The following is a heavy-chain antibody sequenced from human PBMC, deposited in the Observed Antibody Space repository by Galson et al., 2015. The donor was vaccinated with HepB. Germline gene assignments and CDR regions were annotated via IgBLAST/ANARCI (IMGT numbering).Heavy chain of an antibody. Sequence: SLRLSCAASGFTFSSYAMSWVRQAPGKGLEWVSAISGSGDSTYYADSVKGRFTISRDNSKNTLYLQMNSLRAEDTAVYYCAHNYYDSSGYWGHFDYWGQGTLVTVSS. CDR2: ISGSGDST. CDR3: AHNYYDSSGYWGHFDY. J-gene: IGHJ4*02. V-gene: IGHV3-23*01. D-gene: IGHD3-22*01. CDR1: GFTFSSYA.